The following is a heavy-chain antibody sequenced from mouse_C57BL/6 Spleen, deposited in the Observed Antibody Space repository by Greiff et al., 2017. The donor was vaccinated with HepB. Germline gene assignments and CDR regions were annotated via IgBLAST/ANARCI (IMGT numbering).Heavy chain of an antibody. CDR3: ARYDYYFDY. CDR2: ISDGGSYT. J-gene: IGHJ2*01. D-gene: IGHD2-4*01. CDR1: GFTFSSYA. Sequence: EVQVVESGGGLVKPGGSLKLSCAASGFTFSSYAMSWVRQTPEKRLEWVATISDGGSYTYYPDNVKGRFTISRDNAKNNLYLQMSHLKSEDTAMYYCARYDYYFDYWGQGTTLTVSS. V-gene: IGHV5-4*01.